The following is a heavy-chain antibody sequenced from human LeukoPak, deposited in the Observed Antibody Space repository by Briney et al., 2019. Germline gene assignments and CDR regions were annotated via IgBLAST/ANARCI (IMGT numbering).Heavy chain of an antibody. CDR2: INPSGGST. Sequence: ASVKVSCKASGYTFTSYYMHWVRQAPGQGLEWMGIINPSGGSTSYAQKFQGRVTMTRDTSTSTVYMELSSLRSEDTAVYYCARGRGLWFGELDAFDIWGQGTMVTVSS. CDR1: GYTFTSYY. D-gene: IGHD3-10*01. CDR3: ARGRGLWFGELDAFDI. V-gene: IGHV1-46*01. J-gene: IGHJ3*02.